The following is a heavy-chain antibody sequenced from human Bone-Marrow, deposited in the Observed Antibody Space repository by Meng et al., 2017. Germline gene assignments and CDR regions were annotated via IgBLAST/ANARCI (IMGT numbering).Heavy chain of an antibody. V-gene: IGHV4-34*01. CDR2: INHSGRT. J-gene: IGHJ3*02. Sequence: ESLKISCAASGFTFSSYEMNWVRQAPGKGLEWIGEINHSGRTNYNPSLKSRVTISVDTSKNQFSLKLSSVTAADTAVYYCARDLSSSSFYYAFDIWGQGTMVTVSS. CDR1: GFTFSSYE. D-gene: IGHD6-13*01. CDR3: ARDLSSSSFYYAFDI.